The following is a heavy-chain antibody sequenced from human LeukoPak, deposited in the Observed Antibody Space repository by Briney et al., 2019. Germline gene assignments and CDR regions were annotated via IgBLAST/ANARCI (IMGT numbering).Heavy chain of an antibody. CDR1: GFTFSNYA. J-gene: IGHJ4*02. CDR2: ISGSGDSS. CDR3: AKALGAVCGTGCSSRYFDC. D-gene: IGHD2-21*02. V-gene: IGHV3-23*01. Sequence: GGSLRLSCAASGFTFSNYAMSWVRQAPGKGLEWVSIISGSGDSSYSADSMKGRFTISKDNSKNTLYLQMNTLRAEDTAVYYCAKALGAVCGTGCSSRYFDCWGQGTLVTVSS.